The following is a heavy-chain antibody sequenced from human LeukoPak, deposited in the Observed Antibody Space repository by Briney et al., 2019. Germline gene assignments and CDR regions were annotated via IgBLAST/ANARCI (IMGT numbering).Heavy chain of an antibody. Sequence: GGSLRLSCAASGFAFSTYWMYWVRQAPGKGLVWVSRIKPDGSSTSYADSVKGRFTISRDNAKNTLYLQMNSLRAEDTAVYYCAKDILIGAARPDGDYWGQGTLVTVSS. CDR3: AKDILIGAARPDGDY. D-gene: IGHD6-6*01. CDR2: IKPDGSST. J-gene: IGHJ4*02. V-gene: IGHV3-74*01. CDR1: GFAFSTYW.